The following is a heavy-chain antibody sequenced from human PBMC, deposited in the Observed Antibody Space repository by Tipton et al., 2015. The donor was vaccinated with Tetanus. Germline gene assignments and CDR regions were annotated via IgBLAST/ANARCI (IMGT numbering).Heavy chain of an antibody. J-gene: IGHJ5*02. V-gene: IGHV4-39*07. CDR3: ARDQGGGRVVRLNWFDP. CDR1: GSSITSTTHY. CDR2: IYYSGST. D-gene: IGHD6-6*01. Sequence: TLSLTCTVSGSSITSTTHYWGWIRQAPGKGLEWIGIIYYSGSTYYNASLRSRVTISVDTSKNQFSLQLRSVTAADTAVYYCARDQGGGRVVRLNWFDPWGQGTLVTVSS.